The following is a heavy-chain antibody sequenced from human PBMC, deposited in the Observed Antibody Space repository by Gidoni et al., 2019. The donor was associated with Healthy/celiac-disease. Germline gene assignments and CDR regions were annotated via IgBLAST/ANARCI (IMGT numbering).Heavy chain of an antibody. CDR1: GGSFRGYY. CDR2: INHSGST. J-gene: IGHJ4*02. D-gene: IGHD3-3*01. Sequence: QVQLQQWGAGLLKPSETLSLTCAVYGGSFRGYYWSWIRQPPGKGLEWIGEINHSGSTNYNPSLKSRVTISVDTSKNQFSLKLSSVTAADTAVYYCARILGVLRFLEWLPGYFDYWGQGTLVTVSS. CDR3: ARILGVLRFLEWLPGYFDY. V-gene: IGHV4-34*01.